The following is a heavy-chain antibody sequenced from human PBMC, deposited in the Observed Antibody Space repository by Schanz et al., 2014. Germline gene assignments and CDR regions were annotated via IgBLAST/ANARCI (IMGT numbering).Heavy chain of an antibody. V-gene: IGHV3-66*01. J-gene: IGHJ4*02. CDR2: IYSGIGA. D-gene: IGHD2-15*01. Sequence: EGQLAESGGGLVQPGGSLRLSCAVSGFTVSSNHMSWVRQAPGKGLEWVSVIYSGIGAYYADSVKDRFTVSRDNSKNTVYLQMNRLRAEDTAVYYCARDRGYCSGGSCLTFDYWGQGTLVTVSS. CDR1: GFTVSSNH. CDR3: ARDRGYCSGGSCLTFDY.